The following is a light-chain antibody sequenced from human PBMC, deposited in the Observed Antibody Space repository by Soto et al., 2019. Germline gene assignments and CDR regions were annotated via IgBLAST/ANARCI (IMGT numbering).Light chain of an antibody. J-gene: IGLJ1*01. CDR3: CSFTSSNTHV. CDR1: SSDVGGYNY. Sequence: QSALTQPRSVSGSPGQSVAISCTGTSSDVGGYNYVSWYRQHPGKAPKLMIYDVSKRPSGVPDRFSGSKSGNTASLTISGLQADDEADYYCCSFTSSNTHVFGTGTKLTVL. V-gene: IGLV2-11*01. CDR2: DVS.